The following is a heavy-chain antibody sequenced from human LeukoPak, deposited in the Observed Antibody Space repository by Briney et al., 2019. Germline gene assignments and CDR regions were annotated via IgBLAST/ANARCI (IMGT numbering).Heavy chain of an antibody. Sequence: GGSLRLSCAASGFTFSTYAMTWVRQAPGKGLEWVSGINSNGDEIYYADSVRGRFTISRDNSNNALYLQMDSLRAEDTAVYYCANWIGSSSRDYWGQRTLVTVSS. CDR2: INSNGDEI. CDR1: GFTFSTYA. D-gene: IGHD6-6*01. V-gene: IGHV3-23*01. CDR3: ANWIGSSSRDY. J-gene: IGHJ4*02.